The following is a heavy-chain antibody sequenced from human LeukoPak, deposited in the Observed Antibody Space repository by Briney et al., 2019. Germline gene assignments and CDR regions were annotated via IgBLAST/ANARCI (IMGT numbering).Heavy chain of an antibody. V-gene: IGHV3-21*01. CDR2: ISSSGSYI. J-gene: IGHJ4*02. D-gene: IGHD5-12*01. CDR1: GFTFSSYG. Sequence: GGSLRLSCAASGFTFSSYGMNWVRQGAGKGLEWVSSISSSGSYIYYADSVKGRFTISRDNSKNTLYLQMNSLRAEDTAVYYRARDNGHHIVATILDYWGQGTLVTVSS. CDR3: ARDNGHHIVATILDY.